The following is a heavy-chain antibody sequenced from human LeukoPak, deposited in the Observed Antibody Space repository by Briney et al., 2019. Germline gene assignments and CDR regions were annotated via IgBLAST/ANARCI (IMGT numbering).Heavy chain of an antibody. V-gene: IGHV4-4*02. CDR1: GGSISSSNW. CDR3: ARVTGYSSSSSYFDY. D-gene: IGHD6-13*01. Sequence: SETLSLTCAVSGGSISSSNWWSWVRQPPGKGLEWIGEIYHSGSTNYNPSLKSRVTISVDKSKNQFSLKLSSVTAADTAVYYCARVTGYSSSSSYFDYWGQGTLATVSS. CDR2: IYHSGST. J-gene: IGHJ4*02.